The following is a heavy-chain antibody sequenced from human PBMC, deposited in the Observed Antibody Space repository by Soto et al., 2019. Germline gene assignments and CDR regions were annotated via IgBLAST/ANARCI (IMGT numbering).Heavy chain of an antibody. CDR1: GGSISSGDYY. J-gene: IGHJ3*02. Sequence: QVQLQESGPGLVKPSQTLSLTCTVSGGSISSGDYYWSWIRQPPGKGLEWIGYIYYSGSTYYNPSLKRRVPIAADTSKNQFSLKLLSVTAADTAVDYCALCSSGRAFDIWGQGTMVTVSS. D-gene: IGHD6-19*01. V-gene: IGHV4-30-4*01. CDR3: ALCSSGRAFDI. CDR2: IYYSGST.